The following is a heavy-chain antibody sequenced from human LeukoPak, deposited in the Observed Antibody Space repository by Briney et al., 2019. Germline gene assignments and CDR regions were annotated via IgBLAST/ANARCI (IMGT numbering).Heavy chain of an antibody. D-gene: IGHD2-15*01. CDR2: ISGSGGNT. V-gene: IGHV3-23*01. CDR1: GFTVSSNS. J-gene: IGHJ1*01. CDR3: AKAPTPVVAATLFHH. Sequence: GGSLRLSCTVSGFTVSSNSMSWVRQAPGKGLEWVSVISGSGGNTYYADPVKGRFTISRDNSKNTLYMQMNSLRAEDTAVYYCAKAPTPVVAATLFHHWGQGTLVTVS.